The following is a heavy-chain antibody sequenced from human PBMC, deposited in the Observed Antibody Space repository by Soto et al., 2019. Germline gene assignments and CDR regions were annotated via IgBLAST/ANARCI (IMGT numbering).Heavy chain of an antibody. D-gene: IGHD5-12*01. Sequence: QVQLQQWGAGLLKPSETLALTCAVYGGSFSGYYWIWIRQPPGKGLEWIGEINHSGSTNYNPSLKSRVTISVDTSKNQFSLKLSSVTAADTAVYYCARGGNSGYVWWGQGTLVTVSS. CDR2: INHSGST. V-gene: IGHV4-34*01. CDR1: GGSFSGYY. CDR3: ARGGNSGYVW. J-gene: IGHJ4*02.